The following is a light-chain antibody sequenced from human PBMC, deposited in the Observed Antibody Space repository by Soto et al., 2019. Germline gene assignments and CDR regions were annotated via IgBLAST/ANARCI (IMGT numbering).Light chain of an antibody. CDR1: SSDVGGYNY. J-gene: IGLJ1*01. Sequence: QSVLTQPASVSGSPGQSITISCTGTSSDVGGYNYVYWYQQHPGKAPKLMIYDVSNRPSGVSNRFSGSKSGNTASLTISGLQAEDEADYYCSSYTSSSLGVFGTGTQLTVL. V-gene: IGLV2-14*01. CDR2: DVS. CDR3: SSYTSSSLGV.